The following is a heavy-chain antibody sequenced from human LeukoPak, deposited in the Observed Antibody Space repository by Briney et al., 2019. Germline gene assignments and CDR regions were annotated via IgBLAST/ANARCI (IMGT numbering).Heavy chain of an antibody. CDR3: ARGGANWNYPPRI. CDR2: IYYSGST. J-gene: IGHJ3*02. CDR1: GGSISSGGYY. V-gene: IGHV4-31*03. Sequence: SETLSLTCTVSGGSISSGGYYWSWIHQHPGKGLEWIGYIYYSGSTYYNPSLKSRVTISVDTSKSQFSLKLSSVTAADTAVYYCARGGANWNYPPRIWGQGTMVTVSS. D-gene: IGHD1-7*01.